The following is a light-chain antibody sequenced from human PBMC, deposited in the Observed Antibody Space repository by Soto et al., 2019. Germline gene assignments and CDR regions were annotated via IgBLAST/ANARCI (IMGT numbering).Light chain of an antibody. V-gene: IGKV1-27*01. CDR2: AAS. J-gene: IGKJ1*01. Sequence: DIQMTQSPSSLSASVGDRVTITCRASQGISNYLAWYQQKPGKVPKLLIYAASTLQSGVPSRFSCSGSGTDLTLTISSLQPEDGATFYCQKYNSAPRTFIQGTKEEIK. CDR3: QKYNSAPRT. CDR1: QGISNY.